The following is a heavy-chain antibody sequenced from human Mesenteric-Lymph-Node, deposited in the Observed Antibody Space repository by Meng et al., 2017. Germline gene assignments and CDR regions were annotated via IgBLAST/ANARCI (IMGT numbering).Heavy chain of an antibody. D-gene: IGHD6-19*01. CDR3: ARVSSGWDYFDY. CDR2: IYYSGST. J-gene: IGHJ4*02. Sequence: GQLKQSGPRLVTPSETLSFTCNGYGGSVSSGGYYWTGIRQIPGKCLEWFGHIYYSGSTFYNPSLKRRVIISIDTSKNQFSLNLRAVTAADTAVYYCARVSSGWDYFDYWGQGTLV. CDR1: GGSVSSGGYY. V-gene: IGHV4-31*03.